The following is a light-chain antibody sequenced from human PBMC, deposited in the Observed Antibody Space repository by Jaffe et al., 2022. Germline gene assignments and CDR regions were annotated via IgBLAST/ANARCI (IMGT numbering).Light chain of an antibody. CDR1: SSDVGSYNL. CDR3: CSHAGSNTYWV. Sequence: QSALTQPASVSGSPGQSITMSCTGTSSDVGSYNLVSWYQQHPGKAPKLMIYDVNKRPSGVSNRFSGSKSGNTASLTISGLQAEDEADYYCCSHAGSNTYWVFGRGTKLTVL. CDR2: DVN. V-gene: IGLV2-23*02. J-gene: IGLJ3*02.